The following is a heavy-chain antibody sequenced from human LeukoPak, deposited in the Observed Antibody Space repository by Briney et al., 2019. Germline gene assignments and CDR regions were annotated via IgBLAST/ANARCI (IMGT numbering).Heavy chain of an antibody. CDR3: ASNPATYGDYVH. J-gene: IGHJ4*02. CDR1: GFTFSSYS. V-gene: IGHV3-21*01. D-gene: IGHD4-17*01. CDR2: ISSSSSYI. Sequence: KPGGSLRLSCAVSGFTFSSYSMNWVRQAPGKGLEWVSSISSSSSYIYYADSVKGRFTISRDNAKNSLYLQMNSLRAEDTAVYYCASNPATYGDYVHWGQGTLVTVSS.